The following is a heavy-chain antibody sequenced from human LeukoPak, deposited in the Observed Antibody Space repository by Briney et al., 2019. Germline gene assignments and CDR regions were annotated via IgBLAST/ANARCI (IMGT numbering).Heavy chain of an antibody. V-gene: IGHV3-23*01. CDR2: ISGGGDIT. D-gene: IGHD2-21*02. J-gene: IGHJ4*02. CDR1: GFTFSNYA. Sequence: GGSLRLSCAASGFTFSNYAMSWVRQTPGKGLEWVSAISGGGDITYYADSVTGRFTISRDNSKDTLFLQMHSLRPGDTAVYYCVREDTPATANYWGQGTLVTISS. CDR3: VREDTPATANY.